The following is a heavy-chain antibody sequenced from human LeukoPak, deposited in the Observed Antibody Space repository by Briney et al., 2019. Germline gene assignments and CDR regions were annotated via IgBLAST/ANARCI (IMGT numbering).Heavy chain of an antibody. Sequence: GGSLRLSCAASGFTFSNYAMTWVRQAPGKGLQWVSAISGDAIYTYYLDSVRGRFTTSRDNSKNTLFLQMNSLRADDTAVYYCAKNYGISRPFYDYWGQGIVVTVSS. CDR3: AKNYGISRPFYDY. CDR2: ISGDAIYT. CDR1: GFTFSNYA. J-gene: IGHJ4*02. V-gene: IGHV3-23*01. D-gene: IGHD4-17*01.